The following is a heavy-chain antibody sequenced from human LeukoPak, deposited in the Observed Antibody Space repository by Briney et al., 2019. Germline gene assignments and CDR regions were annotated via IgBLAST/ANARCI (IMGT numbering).Heavy chain of an antibody. CDR3: AKVPDGSPRGYWYFDL. Sequence: GGSLRLSCAASGFTFSGYAMSWVRQGPGTGLEWVSTISASGGSTYYADSVKGRFTISRDNPKYTLYVQMSSLRAEDTAIYFCAKVPDGSPRGYWYFDLWGRGTLVTVSS. V-gene: IGHV3-23*01. CDR2: ISASGGST. CDR1: GFTFSGYA. J-gene: IGHJ2*01. D-gene: IGHD5-24*01.